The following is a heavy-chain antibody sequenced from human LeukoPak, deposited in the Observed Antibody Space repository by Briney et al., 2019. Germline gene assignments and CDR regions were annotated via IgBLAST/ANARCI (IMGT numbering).Heavy chain of an antibody. Sequence: TLSLTCTVSGGSLSSGTFYWRWIRQPAGKGLEWIGRVYTSGSTDYNSSFMSRVTISIDTSKNQFFLKLSSVTAADTAVYYCARVGGYSGSYYYFDNWGQGTLVTVSS. V-gene: IGHV4-61*02. CDR1: GGSLSSGTFY. D-gene: IGHD1-26*01. CDR2: VYTSGST. J-gene: IGHJ4*02. CDR3: ARVGGYSGSYYYFDN.